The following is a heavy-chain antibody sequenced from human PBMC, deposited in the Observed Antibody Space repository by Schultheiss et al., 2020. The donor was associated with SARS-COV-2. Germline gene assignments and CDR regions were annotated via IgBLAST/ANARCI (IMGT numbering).Heavy chain of an antibody. V-gene: IGHV4-59*05. J-gene: IGHJ6*02. CDR2: IYYSGST. Sequence: SETLSLTCTVSGGSISSYYWSWIRQPPGKGLEWIGSIYYSGSTYYNPSLKSRVTISVDTSKNQFSLKLSSVTAADTAVYYCARGSFRGYDYYYYYGMDVWGQGTTVTVSS. CDR1: GGSISSYY. CDR3: ARGSFRGYDYYYYYGMDV. D-gene: IGHD5-12*01.